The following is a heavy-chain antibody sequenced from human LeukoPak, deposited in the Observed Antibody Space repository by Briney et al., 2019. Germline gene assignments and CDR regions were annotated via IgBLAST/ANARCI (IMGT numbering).Heavy chain of an antibody. V-gene: IGHV4-31*03. J-gene: IGHJ4*02. CDR1: GGSISSGGYY. D-gene: IGHD2-15*01. Sequence: PSETLSLTCTVSGGSISSGGYYWSWIRQHPGKGLEWIGYIYYSGSTYYNPSLKSRVTVSVDTSKNQLSLKLSSVTAADTAVYYCARRYCSGGSCYNDYWGQGTLVTVSS. CDR2: IYYSGST. CDR3: ARRYCSGGSCYNDY.